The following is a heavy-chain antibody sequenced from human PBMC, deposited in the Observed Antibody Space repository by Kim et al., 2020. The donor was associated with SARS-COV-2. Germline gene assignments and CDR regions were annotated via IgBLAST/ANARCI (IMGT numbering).Heavy chain of an antibody. Sequence: ASVKVSCKASGYTFTGYYMHWVRQAPGQGLEWMGWINPNSGGTNYAQKFQGWVTMTRDTSISTAYMELSRLRSDDTAVYYCARALGVVPISGDYYYGMDVWGQGTTVTGSS. D-gene: IGHD2-2*01. CDR3: ARALGVVPISGDYYYGMDV. CDR1: GYTFTGYY. CDR2: INPNSGGT. V-gene: IGHV1-2*04. J-gene: IGHJ6*02.